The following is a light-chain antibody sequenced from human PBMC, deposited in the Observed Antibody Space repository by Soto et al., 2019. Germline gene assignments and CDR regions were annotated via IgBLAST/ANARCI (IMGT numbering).Light chain of an antibody. CDR3: SSYTTTDPYV. CDR1: SSDVGAYDF. CDR2: EVS. V-gene: IGLV2-14*01. Sequence: QSVLTQPASVSGSPGQSITISCTGTSSDVGAYDFVSWYQQHPGKAPKYLIYEVSNRPSGVSDRFSGSKSGTTASLTISWLQAEDEADYYCSSYTTTDPYVFGTGTKLTVL. J-gene: IGLJ1*01.